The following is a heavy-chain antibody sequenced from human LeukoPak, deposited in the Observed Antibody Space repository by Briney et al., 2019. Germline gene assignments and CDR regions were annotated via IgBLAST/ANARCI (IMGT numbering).Heavy chain of an antibody. CDR2: IYHSGST. Sequence: PSETLSLTCTVSGYSISSGYYWGWIRQPPGKGLEWIGSIYHSGSTYYNPSLKSRVTISVDTSKNQFSLKLSSVTAADTAVYYCARVGSGSSWPNWGQGTLVTVSS. CDR1: GYSISSGYY. V-gene: IGHV4-38-2*02. CDR3: ARVGSGSSWPN. J-gene: IGHJ4*02. D-gene: IGHD6-13*01.